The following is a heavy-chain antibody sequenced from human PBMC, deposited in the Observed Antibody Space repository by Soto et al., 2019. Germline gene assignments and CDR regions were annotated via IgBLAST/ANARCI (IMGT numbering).Heavy chain of an antibody. CDR3: AKDQLPITIFGVVISEGKNWFDP. CDR1: GFTFSSYA. J-gene: IGHJ5*02. CDR2: ISGSGGST. Sequence: PGGSLRLSCAASGFTFSSYAMSWVRQAPGKGLEWVSAISGSGGSTYYADSVKGRFTISRDNSKNTLYLQMNSLRAEDTAVYYCAKDQLPITIFGVVISEGKNWFDPWGQGTLVTVSS. V-gene: IGHV3-23*01. D-gene: IGHD3-3*01.